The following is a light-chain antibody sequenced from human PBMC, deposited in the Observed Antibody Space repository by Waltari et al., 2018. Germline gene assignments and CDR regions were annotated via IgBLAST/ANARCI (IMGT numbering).Light chain of an antibody. CDR3: YTTDSSGNPI. J-gene: IGLJ2*01. Sequence: QPVLTQPPPASGTRGQRVTISCFGCSLKTGINHVNWYQQLPVTAPKLLIYTNNQRPSGVPDRFSGSTAGTMATLTISGAQVDDEAAYYCYTTDSSGNPIFGGGTKLTVL. CDR1: SLKTGINH. CDR2: TNN. V-gene: IGLV1-44*01.